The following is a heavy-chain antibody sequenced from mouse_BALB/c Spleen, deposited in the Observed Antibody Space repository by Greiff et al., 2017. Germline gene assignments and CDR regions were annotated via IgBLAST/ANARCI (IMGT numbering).Heavy chain of an antibody. D-gene: IGHD2-3*01. CDR1: GYTFTSYW. Sequence: VQLQQPGAELVKPGAPVKLSCKASGYTFTSYWMNWVKQRPGRGLEWIGRIDPSDSETHYNQKFKDKATLTVDKSSSTAYIQLSSLTSEDSAVYYCARRNDGYYAMDYWGQGTSVTVSS. J-gene: IGHJ4*01. CDR2: IDPSDSET. CDR3: ARRNDGYYAMDY. V-gene: IGHV1-69*02.